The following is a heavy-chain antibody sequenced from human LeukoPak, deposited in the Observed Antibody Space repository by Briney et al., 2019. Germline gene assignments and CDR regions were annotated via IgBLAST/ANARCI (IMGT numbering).Heavy chain of an antibody. CDR1: GFTFSSYG. D-gene: IGHD6-19*01. J-gene: IGHJ4*02. Sequence: GGSLRLSCAASGFTFSSYGMHWVRQAPGKGLEWVAFIRYDGSNKYYADSVKGRFTISRDNSKNTLYLQMNSLRAEDTAVYYCARDRGSVAGTTDFDYWGQGTLVTVSS. CDR3: ARDRGSVAGTTDFDY. CDR2: IRYDGSNK. V-gene: IGHV3-30*02.